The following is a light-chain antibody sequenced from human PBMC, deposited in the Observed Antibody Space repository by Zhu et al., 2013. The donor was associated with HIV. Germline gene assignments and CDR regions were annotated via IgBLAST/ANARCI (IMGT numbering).Light chain of an antibody. J-gene: IGLJ2*01. CDR1: SFNIGNNY. CDR2: DNN. V-gene: IGLV1-51*01. Sequence: QSVLTQPPSVSAAPGQRVTMSCSGSSFNIGNNYVSWYQQFPGTVPKLLFFDNNNRPSGIPDRFSASKSGTSATLGITGLQTEDEADYYCAAWDSSLSVVVFGGGTRLT. CDR3: AAWDSSLSVVV.